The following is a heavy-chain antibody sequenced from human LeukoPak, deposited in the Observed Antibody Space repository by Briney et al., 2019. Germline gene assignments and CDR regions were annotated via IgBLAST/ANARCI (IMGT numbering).Heavy chain of an antibody. CDR1: GFTFSTYD. V-gene: IGHV3-30*18. CDR2: ISYDGSNK. D-gene: IGHD2-15*01. J-gene: IGHJ4*02. CDR3: AKSPGRYCSGGSCYSY. Sequence: GGSLRPSCAASGFTFSTYDMHWVRQAPGKGLEWVAVISYDGSNKYYADSVKGRFTISRDNSKNTLYLQLNSLRAEDTAVYYCAKSPGRYCSGGSCYSYWGQGTLVTVSS.